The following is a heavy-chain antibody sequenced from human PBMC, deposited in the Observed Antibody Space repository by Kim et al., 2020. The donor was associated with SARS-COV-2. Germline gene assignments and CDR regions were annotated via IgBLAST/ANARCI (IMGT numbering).Heavy chain of an antibody. CDR1: GFTFSDYY. Sequence: GGSLRLSCAASGFTFSDYYMSWIRQAPGKGLEWVSYISSSSSYTNYADSVKGRFTISRDNAKNSLYLQMNSLRAEDTAVYYCARVSGPDRYDFWSGYSENWFDPWGQGTLVTVSS. D-gene: IGHD3-3*01. V-gene: IGHV3-11*05. CDR3: ARVSGPDRYDFWSGYSENWFDP. CDR2: ISSSSSYT. J-gene: IGHJ5*02.